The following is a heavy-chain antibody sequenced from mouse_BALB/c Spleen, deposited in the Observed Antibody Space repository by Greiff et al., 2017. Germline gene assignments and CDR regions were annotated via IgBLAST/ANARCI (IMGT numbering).Heavy chain of an antibody. CDR1: GFTFSDYY. V-gene: IGHV5-4*02. D-gene: IGHD4-1*01. CDR3: ARDRGLGRGYFDY. J-gene: IGHJ2*01. Sequence: EVHLVESGGGLVKPGGSLKLSCAASGFTFSDYYMYWVRQTPEKRLEWVATISDGGSYTYYPDSVKGRFTISRDNAKNNLYLQMSSLKSEDTAMYYCARDRGLGRGYFDYWGQGTTLTVSS. CDR2: ISDGGSYT.